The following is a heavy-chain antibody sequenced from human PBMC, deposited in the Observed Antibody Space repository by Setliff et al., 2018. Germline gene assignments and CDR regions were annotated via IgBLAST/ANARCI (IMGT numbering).Heavy chain of an antibody. J-gene: IGHJ4*02. CDR3: ARAAAPAGGRVYYDL. CDR1: GFTFSNYW. V-gene: IGHV3-7*04. Sequence: PGGSLRLSCAASGFTFSNYWMSWVRQAPGKGLEWVANIKQDGSEKYYVDSVKGRFTISRDSAKSSLFLQMNSLRGEDTAVYYCARAAAPAGGRVYYDLWGQGTLVTVSS. CDR2: IKQDGSEK. D-gene: IGHD6-13*01.